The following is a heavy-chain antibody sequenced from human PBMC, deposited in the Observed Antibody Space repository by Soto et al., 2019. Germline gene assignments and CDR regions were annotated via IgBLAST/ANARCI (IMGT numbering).Heavy chain of an antibody. D-gene: IGHD3-22*01. Sequence: ASVKVSCKASGYTFTSYAMHWVRQAPGQRLEWMGWIDAGNGNTKYSQKFQGRVTITRDTSASTAYMELSSLRSEDTAVYYCARVRWSDYYASSAYLGDFDYWGQGTLVPVSP. V-gene: IGHV1-3*01. J-gene: IGHJ4*02. CDR2: IDAGNGNT. CDR3: ARVRWSDYYASSAYLGDFDY. CDR1: GYTFTSYA.